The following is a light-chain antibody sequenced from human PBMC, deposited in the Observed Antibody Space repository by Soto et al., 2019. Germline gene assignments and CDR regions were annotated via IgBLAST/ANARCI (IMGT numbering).Light chain of an antibody. J-gene: IGLJ1*01. V-gene: IGLV2-14*03. CDR2: DVF. CDR3: TSWTSTSTYV. CDR1: SSDVGGFNY. Sequence: QTALTQDASVSGSPGQSITISCTGTSSDVGGFNYVSWYQQHPGKAPKLMIYDVFTRPSGVSNRFSGSKSGNTASLTISARQTEDEADYYCTSWTSTSTYVFGSGTKVTVL.